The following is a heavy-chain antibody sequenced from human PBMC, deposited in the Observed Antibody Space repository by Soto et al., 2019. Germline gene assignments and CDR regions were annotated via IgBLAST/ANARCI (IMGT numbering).Heavy chain of an antibody. CDR2: ISHSGTV. CDR3: AKNLPRTGRFDY. V-gene: IGHV4-4*02. CDR1: SVSITSSNW. Sequence: SETLSLTCDVSSVSITSSNWWTWVRQPPGKGLEWLGKISHSGTVNYNATLRSRVTISVDKPKNQLSLKLMSVTAADTAVYYCAKNLPRTGRFDYWGQGTVVTVSS. J-gene: IGHJ4*02.